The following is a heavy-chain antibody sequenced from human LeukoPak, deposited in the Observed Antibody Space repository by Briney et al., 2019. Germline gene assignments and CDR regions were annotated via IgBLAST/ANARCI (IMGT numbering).Heavy chain of an antibody. CDR1: GGSISSYY. D-gene: IGHD3-3*01. J-gene: IGHJ4*02. CDR2: IYYSGST. Sequence: SETLSLTCTVSGGSISSYYWSWIRQPPGKGLEWIGYIYYSGSTNYNPSLKSRVTISVDTSKNQFSLKLSSVTAADTAVYYCARSVSRFLEWPFDYWGQGTLVTVSS. V-gene: IGHV4-59*01. CDR3: ARSVSRFLEWPFDY.